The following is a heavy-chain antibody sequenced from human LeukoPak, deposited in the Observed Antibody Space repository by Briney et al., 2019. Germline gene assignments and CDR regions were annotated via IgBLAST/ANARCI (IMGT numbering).Heavy chain of an antibody. J-gene: IGHJ4*02. CDR2: INPNSGGT. CDR3: AREGSGWYRMFDY. Sequence: ASVKVSCKASGYTFTGYYMHWVRQAPGQGLEWMGWINPNSGGTNYAQKFQGRVTMTRDTSISTAYMELSRLRSDDTAVYYCAREGSGWYRMFDYWGQGTLVTVSS. V-gene: IGHV1-2*02. D-gene: IGHD6-19*01. CDR1: GYTFTGYY.